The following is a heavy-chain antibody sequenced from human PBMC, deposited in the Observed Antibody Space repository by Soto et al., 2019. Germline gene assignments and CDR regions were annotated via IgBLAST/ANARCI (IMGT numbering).Heavy chain of an antibody. Sequence: QITLKESGPTLVRPTQTLTLTCTFSGFSLSTTGVAVAWIRQPPGEALEWLALIYWDDDKRYNSSLKSRLTIPKDTSRDQVVLAMTNMDPMDTATYFGAHSQRGPRDFWGPGILVTVSS. CDR2: IYWDDDK. V-gene: IGHV2-5*02. J-gene: IGHJ4*02. D-gene: IGHD5-12*01. CDR1: GFSLSTTGVA. CDR3: AHSQRGPRDF.